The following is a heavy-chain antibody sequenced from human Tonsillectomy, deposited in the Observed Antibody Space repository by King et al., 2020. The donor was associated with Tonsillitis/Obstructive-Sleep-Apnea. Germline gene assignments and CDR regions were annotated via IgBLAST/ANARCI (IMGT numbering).Heavy chain of an antibody. J-gene: IGHJ6*04. CDR2: ISSSSSTI. CDR3: ARDRYQLDV. CDR1: AFTFSSYE. Sequence: VQLVESGGGLVQPGGSLRLSCAASAFTFSSYEMNWVRQAPGKGLEWVSYISSSSSTIYYADSVKGRFTISRDNAKNSLYLQMNSLRAEDTAVYYCARDRYQLDVWGKGTTVTVSS. V-gene: IGHV3-48*03. D-gene: IGHD2-2*01.